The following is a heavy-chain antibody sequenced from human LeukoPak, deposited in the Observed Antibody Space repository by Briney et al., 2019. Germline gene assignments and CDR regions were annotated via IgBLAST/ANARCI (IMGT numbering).Heavy chain of an antibody. J-gene: IGHJ4*02. CDR3: ARAVGWELRDFGYYFDY. CDR2: IYYSGST. CDR1: GGSVSSGSYY. V-gene: IGHV4-61*01. Sequence: PSETLSLTCTVPGGSVSSGSYYWSWIRQPPGKGLEWIGYIYYSGSTNYNPSLKSRVTISVDTSKNQFSLKLSSVTAADTAVYYCARAVGWELRDFGYYFDYWGQGTLVTVSS. D-gene: IGHD1-26*01.